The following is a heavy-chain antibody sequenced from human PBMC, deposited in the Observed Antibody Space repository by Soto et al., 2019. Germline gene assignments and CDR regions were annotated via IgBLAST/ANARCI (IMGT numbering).Heavy chain of an antibody. J-gene: IGHJ5*02. CDR3: RRGPSFSYDSSSPPIFDP. CDR1: GLTLNTFD. D-gene: IGHD3-10*01. CDR2: IGTLSYT. V-gene: IGHV3-13*01. Sequence: PGGSLRLSCAGPGLTLNTFDIHYPVHASRKGRESVSRIGTLSYTFYAASAQDRCTISKQNAQNSVYLHMNSLRDVHTAFYYCRRGPSFSYDSSSPPIFDPWGQGTLVTVSS.